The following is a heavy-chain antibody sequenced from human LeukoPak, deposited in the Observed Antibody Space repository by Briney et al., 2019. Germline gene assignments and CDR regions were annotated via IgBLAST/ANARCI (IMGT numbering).Heavy chain of an antibody. V-gene: IGHV1-46*01. CDR3: ARGRITRNWFDP. Sequence: ASVKVSCKASGYTFTNYYIHWVRQAPGQGLECVGIINPTGGSTNYAQKFQGRVSMTRDTSTSTMYMELSSLTSDDTAVYYCARGRITRNWFDPWGQGTLVTVSS. D-gene: IGHD2-2*01. J-gene: IGHJ5*02. CDR1: GYTFTNYY. CDR2: INPTGGST.